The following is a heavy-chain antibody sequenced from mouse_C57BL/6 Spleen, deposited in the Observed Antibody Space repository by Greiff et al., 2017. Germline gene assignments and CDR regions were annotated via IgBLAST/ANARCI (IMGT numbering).Heavy chain of an antibody. CDR2: IYPRDGST. Sequence: VKLMESDAELVKPGASVKISCKVSGYTFTDHTIHWMKQRPEQGLEWIGYIYPRDGSTKYNEKFKGKATLTADKSSSTAYMQLNSLTSEDSAVYFCARDDGTDLAWFAYWGQGTLVTVSA. J-gene: IGHJ3*01. D-gene: IGHD2-12*01. CDR1: GYTFTDHT. CDR3: ARDDGTDLAWFAY. V-gene: IGHV1-78*01.